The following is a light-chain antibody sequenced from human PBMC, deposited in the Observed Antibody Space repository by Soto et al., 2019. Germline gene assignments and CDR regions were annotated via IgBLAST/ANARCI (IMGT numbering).Light chain of an antibody. Sequence: ETVMTQSPATLPVSLGERATLSCRASQDVRSNLAWYQQKPGQPPRLLIYGASNRATGIPDRFSGSGSGTDFTLTISRLEPEDFAVYYCQQYGSSGTFGQGTKVEIK. J-gene: IGKJ1*01. CDR1: QDVRSN. CDR2: GAS. V-gene: IGKV3-20*01. CDR3: QQYGSSGT.